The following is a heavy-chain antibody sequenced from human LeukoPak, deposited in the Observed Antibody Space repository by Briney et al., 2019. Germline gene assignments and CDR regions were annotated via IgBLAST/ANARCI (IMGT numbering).Heavy chain of an antibody. V-gene: IGHV1-2*06. J-gene: IGHJ5*02. D-gene: IGHD4-17*01. Sequence: ASVKVSCKASGYTFTGYYMHWVRQAPGQGLEWMGRINPNSGGTNYAQKFQGRVTMTRDTSISTAYMELSRLRSDDTAVYYCATDYGDYGSWFDPWGQGTLVTVSS. CDR2: INPNSGGT. CDR3: ATDYGDYGSWFDP. CDR1: GYTFTGYY.